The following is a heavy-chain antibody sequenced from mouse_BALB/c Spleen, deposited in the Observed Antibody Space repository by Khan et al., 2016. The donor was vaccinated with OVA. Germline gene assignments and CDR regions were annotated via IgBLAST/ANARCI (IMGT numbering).Heavy chain of an antibody. D-gene: IGHD1-1*01. CDR2: VSTSGSYT. CDR3: ARCLYGSSDDDDTMDY. Sequence: EVELVESGGDLVKPGGSLKLSCAASGFTFSNYGMSWVRQTPDKRLEWVAIVSTSGSYTYYPDSVKGRFTISRDNAKNTLYLQMSSLKSEDTAIFYCARCLYGSSDDDDTMDYWGQGTSDTVSS. V-gene: IGHV5-6*01. CDR1: GFTFSNYG. J-gene: IGHJ4*01.